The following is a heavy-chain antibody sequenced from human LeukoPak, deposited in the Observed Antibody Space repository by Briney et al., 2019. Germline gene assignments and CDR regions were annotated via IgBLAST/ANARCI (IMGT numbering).Heavy chain of an antibody. CDR3: ASLPRATIGATNYFDF. Sequence: SETLSLTCTVSGGSISSSSYYWGWIRHPPGKGLEWIGTIFYSGTTYYNPSLKSRVTISVDTSKNQFSLNLSSVTAADTALYYCASLPRATIGATNYFDFWGQGTLVTVSS. V-gene: IGHV4-39*01. D-gene: IGHD5-24*01. CDR2: IFYSGTT. CDR1: GGSISSSSYY. J-gene: IGHJ4*02.